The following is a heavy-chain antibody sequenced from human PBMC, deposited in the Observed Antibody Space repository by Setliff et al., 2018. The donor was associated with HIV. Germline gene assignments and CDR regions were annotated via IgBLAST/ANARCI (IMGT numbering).Heavy chain of an antibody. V-gene: IGHV4-59*08. D-gene: IGHD6-13*01. J-gene: IGHJ6*03. Sequence: PSETLSLTCTVSGGSISNHYWSWVRQSPGKGLEWIGYIYYTGSTNYNPSLKSRLTISVDTSKNHVSLRLSSVTAADTGVYYCARHRDPPGTSWIYYYYYMDLWGEGTTVTVSS. CDR2: IYYTGST. CDR3: ARHRDPPGTSWIYYYYYMDL. CDR1: GGSISNHY.